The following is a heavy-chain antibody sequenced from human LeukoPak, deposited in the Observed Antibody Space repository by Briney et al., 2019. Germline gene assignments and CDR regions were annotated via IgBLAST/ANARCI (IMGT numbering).Heavy chain of an antibody. CDR1: GFTFSSYA. V-gene: IGHV3-30-3*01. D-gene: IGHD2-2*01. CDR3: ARGVVVPAATKPDY. CDR2: ISYDGSNK. Sequence: GGSLRLTCAASGFTFSSYAMHWVRQAPGKGLEWVAVISYDGSNKYYADSVKGRFTISRDNSKNTLYLQMNSLRAEDTAVYYCARGVVVPAATKPDYWGQGTLVTVSS. J-gene: IGHJ4*02.